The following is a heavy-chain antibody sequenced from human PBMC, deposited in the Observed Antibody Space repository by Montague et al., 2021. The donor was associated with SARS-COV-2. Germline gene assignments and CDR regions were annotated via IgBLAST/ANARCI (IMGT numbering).Heavy chain of an antibody. CDR2: VSGAGTTI. Sequence: SLRLSCAASGSPFSYFEMNWFRQAPGKGLEWISYVSGAGTTIYYADSVKGRFTISRDNAKNSLYLQMNSLRAEDTAVYYCARDLVVTDGISDYWGQGTLVTVSS. CDR1: GSPFSYFE. J-gene: IGHJ4*02. CDR3: ARDLVVTDGISDY. V-gene: IGHV3-48*03. D-gene: IGHD2-8*02.